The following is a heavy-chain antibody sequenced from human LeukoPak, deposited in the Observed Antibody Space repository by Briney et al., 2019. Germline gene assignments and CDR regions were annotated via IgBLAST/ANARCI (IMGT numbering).Heavy chain of an antibody. CDR2: ISGSGGST. D-gene: IGHD2-15*01. J-gene: IGHJ4*02. CDR1: GFTVSSYA. CDR3: AKYIVVVVAATHFDY. Sequence: GGSLRLSCAASGFTVSSYAMSWVRQAPGKGLEWVSAISGSGGSTYYADSVKGRFTISRDNSKNTLYLQMNSLRAEDTAVYYCAKYIVVVVAATHFDYWGQGTLVTVSS. V-gene: IGHV3-23*01.